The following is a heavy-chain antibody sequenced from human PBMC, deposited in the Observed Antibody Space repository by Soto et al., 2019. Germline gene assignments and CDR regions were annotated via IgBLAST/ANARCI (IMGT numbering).Heavy chain of an antibody. V-gene: IGHV4-4*02. CDR3: ARPSRFDF. CDR1: GGSIRSDTW. CDR2: IHHSRST. Sequence: SETLSLTCAVSGGSIRSDTWWSWVRQPPGKGLEWIGEIHHSRSTNYNPSLKSRVTISVDTSKNQFSLKLSSVTAADTAVYYCARPSRFDFWGPGTLVTVSS. J-gene: IGHJ4*02. D-gene: IGHD6-6*01.